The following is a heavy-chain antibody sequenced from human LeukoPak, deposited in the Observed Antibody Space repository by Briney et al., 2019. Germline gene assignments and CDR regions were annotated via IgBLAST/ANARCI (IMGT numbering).Heavy chain of an antibody. CDR1: GFTFDYYA. CDR3: ARVCRGSGSYYPYFDY. Sequence: SLRLSCAASGFTFDYYAVRWVRHPPGEGLEWVSGISWNSGSIGYADSVKGRVTISRDNAKNSLYLQMNSLRAEDTAMYYCARVCRGSGSYYPYFDYWGQGTLVTVSS. V-gene: IGHV3-9*01. D-gene: IGHD3-10*01. CDR2: ISWNSGSI. J-gene: IGHJ4*02.